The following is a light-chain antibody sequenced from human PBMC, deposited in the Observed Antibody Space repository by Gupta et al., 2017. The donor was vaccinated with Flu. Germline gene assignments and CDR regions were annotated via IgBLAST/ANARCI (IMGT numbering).Light chain of an antibody. CDR2: DAS. Sequence: VSTQSPATLSLAPGERATFSCRASKSVSSYLAWYQQKPGQTPRLLIYDASNRATGIPARFSGSGSGTDFTLTISSLEPEDFAVYYCQQRGTWPPYTFGQGTKLEIK. J-gene: IGKJ2*01. V-gene: IGKV3-11*01. CDR3: QQRGTWPPYT. CDR1: KSVSSY.